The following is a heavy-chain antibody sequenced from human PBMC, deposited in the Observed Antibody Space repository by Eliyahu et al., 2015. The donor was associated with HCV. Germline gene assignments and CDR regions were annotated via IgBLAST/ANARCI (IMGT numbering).Heavy chain of an antibody. CDR3: TTLAYYYDSSGYYPP. CDR1: XFTXXNXW. V-gene: IGHV3-15*01. D-gene: IGHD3-22*01. J-gene: IGHJ5*02. Sequence: EVQLVESGGGLVKPGGXLRLSCXASXFTXXNXWXSWVRQAPGXGLEWVGRIXSKTDGGTTDYAAPVKGRFTISRDDSKNTLYLQMNSLKTEDTAVYYCTTLAYYYDSSGYYPPWGQGTLVTVSS. CDR2: IXSKTDGGTT.